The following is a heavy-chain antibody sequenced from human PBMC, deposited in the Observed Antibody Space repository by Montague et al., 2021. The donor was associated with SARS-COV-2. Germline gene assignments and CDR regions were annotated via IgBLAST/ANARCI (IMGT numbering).Heavy chain of an antibody. CDR2: IFHSGSL. CDR3: ASRGGHDILITVEGGFDP. CDR1: GGSINSSNW. Sequence: SETLSLTCAVSGGSINSSNWWSWVRQPPGKGLEWIGEIFHSGSLNYNPSFYSRVTISVDKFRNQFSLKLTFVTAADTAVYYCASRGGHDILITVEGGFDPWGQGTLVTVSS. D-gene: IGHD1-14*01. J-gene: IGHJ5*02. V-gene: IGHV4-4*02.